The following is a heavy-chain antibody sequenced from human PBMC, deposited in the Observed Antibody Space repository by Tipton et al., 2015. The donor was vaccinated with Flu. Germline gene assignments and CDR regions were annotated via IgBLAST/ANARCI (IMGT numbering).Heavy chain of an antibody. Sequence: TLSLTCTVSGGSMIGYYWSWIRQPPGKGLEWIGYVSYIETTNYNPSLRSRVTISAATPKNQFSLSLNSLTAADTAIYYCARLGLGGPQDVFDIWGQGTMVTVSS. CDR2: VSYIETT. J-gene: IGHJ3*02. CDR3: ARLGLGGPQDVFDI. D-gene: IGHD3-16*01. V-gene: IGHV4-59*01. CDR1: GGSMIGYY.